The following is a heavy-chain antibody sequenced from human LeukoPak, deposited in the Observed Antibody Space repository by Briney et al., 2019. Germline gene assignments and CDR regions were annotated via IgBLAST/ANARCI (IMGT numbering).Heavy chain of an antibody. V-gene: IGHV4-34*01. J-gene: IGHJ4*02. CDR1: GGSFSGYY. Sequence: SETLSLTCAVYGGSFSGYYWSWIRQPPGKGLEWIGEINHSGSTNYNPSLKRRVTISVDTSNTQFSLKLSSVTAADTAVYYCATRNIVGATLNYWGQGTLVTVSS. D-gene: IGHD1-26*01. CDR2: INHSGST. CDR3: ATRNIVGATLNY.